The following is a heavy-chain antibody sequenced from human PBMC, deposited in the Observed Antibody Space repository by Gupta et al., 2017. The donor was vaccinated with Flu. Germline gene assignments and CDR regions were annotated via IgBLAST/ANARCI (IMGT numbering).Heavy chain of an antibody. CDR1: GFTFSSYG. CDR3: AKEVSYYMDV. Sequence: CVASGFTFSSYGMHWVRQAPGKGLDWVALISYDGNNKYYADSVKGRLTISRDNSKNTVYLQMSSLRAEDTAIYYCAKEVSYYMDVWGKGTAVIVSS. CDR2: ISYDGNNK. J-gene: IGHJ6*03. V-gene: IGHV3-30*18.